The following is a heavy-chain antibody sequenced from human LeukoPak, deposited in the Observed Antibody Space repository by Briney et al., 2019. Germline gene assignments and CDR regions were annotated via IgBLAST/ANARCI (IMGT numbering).Heavy chain of an antibody. CDR3: AKIRGIIQLWNEYFQH. Sequence: PGGSLRLSCAASGFTFSSYAMSWVRQAPGKGLEWVSAISGSGGSTYYADSVKGRFTISRDNSKNTLYLQMNSLRAEDTAVYYCAKIRGIIQLWNEYFQHWGQGTLATVSS. V-gene: IGHV3-23*01. J-gene: IGHJ1*01. CDR2: ISGSGGST. D-gene: IGHD5-18*01. CDR1: GFTFSSYA.